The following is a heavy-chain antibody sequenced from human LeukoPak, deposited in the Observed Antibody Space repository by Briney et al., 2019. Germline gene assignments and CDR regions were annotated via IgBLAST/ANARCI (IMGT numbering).Heavy chain of an antibody. Sequence: GASLQISCKGSGYSFTSYWIGWVRQMPGKGLEWMGIIYPGDSDTRYSPSFQGQVTISADKSISTAYPQWSSLKASDTAMYYCARHTTVGSGYYYDAFDIWGQGTMVTVSS. D-gene: IGHD3-22*01. CDR3: ARHTTVGSGYYYDAFDI. CDR1: GYSFTSYW. J-gene: IGHJ3*02. V-gene: IGHV5-51*01. CDR2: IYPGDSDT.